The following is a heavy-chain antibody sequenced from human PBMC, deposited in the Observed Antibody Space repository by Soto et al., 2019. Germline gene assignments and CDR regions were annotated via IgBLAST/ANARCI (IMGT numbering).Heavy chain of an antibody. V-gene: IGHV3-30*18. Sequence: SCKASGYTFTSYYMHWVRQAPGKGLEWVAVISYDGSNKYYADSVKGRFTISRDNSKNTLYLQMNSLRAEDTAVYYCAKDRRTTVVTIGRAIYFDYWGQGTLVTVSS. CDR1: GYTFTSYY. CDR3: AKDRRTTVVTIGRAIYFDY. J-gene: IGHJ4*02. D-gene: IGHD4-17*01. CDR2: ISYDGSNK.